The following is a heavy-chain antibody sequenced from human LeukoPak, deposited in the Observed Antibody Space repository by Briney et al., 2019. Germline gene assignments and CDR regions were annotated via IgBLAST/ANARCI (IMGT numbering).Heavy chain of an antibody. Sequence: GGSLRLSCAASGFTFDDYAMHWVRQAPGKGLEWVSGISWNSGTIGYADSVKGRFTISRDNAKNSLYLQMNSLTDDDTAVYYCVRVRGADAMVDYFDHWGQGTLVSVSS. CDR2: ISWNSGTI. CDR1: GFTFDDYA. D-gene: IGHD2-2*01. CDR3: VRVRGADAMVDYFDH. J-gene: IGHJ4*02. V-gene: IGHV3-9*01.